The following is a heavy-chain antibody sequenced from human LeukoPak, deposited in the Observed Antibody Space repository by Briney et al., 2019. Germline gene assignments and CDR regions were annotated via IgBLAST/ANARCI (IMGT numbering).Heavy chain of an antibody. V-gene: IGHV3-30*18. J-gene: IGHJ4*02. CDR3: AKDVGSSWYLDFDY. D-gene: IGHD6-13*01. Sequence: PGGSLRLSCAASGFTFSSYGVHWVRQAPGKGLEWVAVISYDGSNKYYADSVKGRFTISRDNSKNTLYLQMNSLRAEDTAVYYCAKDVGSSWYLDFDYWGQGTLVTVSS. CDR2: ISYDGSNK. CDR1: GFTFSSYG.